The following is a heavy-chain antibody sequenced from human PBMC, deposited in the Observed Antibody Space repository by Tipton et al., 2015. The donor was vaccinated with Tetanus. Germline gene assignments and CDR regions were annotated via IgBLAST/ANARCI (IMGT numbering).Heavy chain of an antibody. Sequence: TLSLTCSVSGVSIKGGGFYWTWIRQPPGKGLEWIGYIYSPGTTSYAPSLRGRATISFDSVKNHFSLSLSSVTAADTAMYYCARDEGNYFYYGMNVWGQGAAVTVSS. CDR3: ARDEGNYFYYGMNV. CDR1: GVSIKGGGFY. V-gene: IGHV4-31*03. J-gene: IGHJ6*02. CDR2: IYSPGTT.